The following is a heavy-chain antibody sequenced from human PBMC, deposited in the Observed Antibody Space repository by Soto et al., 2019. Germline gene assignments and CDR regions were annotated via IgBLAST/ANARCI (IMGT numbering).Heavy chain of an antibody. CDR3: AATTLPYCSGGSCYVFDY. CDR2: IAVGSGNT. J-gene: IGHJ4*02. V-gene: IGHV1-58*01. Sequence: GASVKVSCKASGFTFTSSAVQWVRQARGQRLEWIGWIAVGSGNTNYAQKFQERVTITRDMSTSTAYMELSSLRSEDTAVYYCAATTLPYCSGGSCYVFDYWGQGTLVTVSS. CDR1: GFTFTSSA. D-gene: IGHD2-15*01.